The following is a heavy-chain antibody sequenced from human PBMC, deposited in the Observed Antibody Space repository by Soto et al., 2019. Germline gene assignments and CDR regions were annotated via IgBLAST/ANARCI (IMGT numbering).Heavy chain of an antibody. D-gene: IGHD2-15*01. J-gene: IGHJ4*02. V-gene: IGHV3-30-3*01. CDR3: ARGAEEYCSGGSCYFPFDY. CDR1: GFTFSSYA. CDR2: ISYDGSNK. Sequence: QVQLVESGGVVVQPGRSLRLSCAASGFTFSSYAIHWVRQAPGKGLAWLALISYDGSNKYYADSVKGRFTISRDNSKNTLYLQMNSLRAEDTAVYYCARGAEEYCSGGSCYFPFDYWGQGTLVTVSS.